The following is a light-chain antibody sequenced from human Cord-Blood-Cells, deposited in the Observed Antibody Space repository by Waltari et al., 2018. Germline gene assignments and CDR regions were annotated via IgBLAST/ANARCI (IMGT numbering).Light chain of an antibody. Sequence: QSALTQPASVSGSPGQSTTISCPGTSSDVGGYNYVSWYQQHPGKAPKLMIYEVSNRPSGVSNRFSGSKSGNTASLTISGLQAEDEADYYCSSYTSSSTLVFGTGTKVTVL. J-gene: IGLJ1*01. CDR3: SSYTSSSTLV. V-gene: IGLV2-14*01. CDR2: EVS. CDR1: SSDVGGYNY.